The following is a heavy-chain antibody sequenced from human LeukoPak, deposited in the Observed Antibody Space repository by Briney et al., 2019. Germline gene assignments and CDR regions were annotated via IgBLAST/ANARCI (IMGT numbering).Heavy chain of an antibody. Sequence: GGSLRLSCAASGFTVSSNYMSWVRQAPGKGLEWVSVIYSGGSTYYADSVKGRFTISRDNSKNTLYLQMNSLRAEDTAVYYCARDLGFDYGDYGGYFDLWGRGTLVTVSS. CDR3: ARDLGFDYGDYGGYFDL. J-gene: IGHJ2*01. CDR2: IYSGGST. V-gene: IGHV3-53*01. CDR1: GFTVSSNY. D-gene: IGHD4-17*01.